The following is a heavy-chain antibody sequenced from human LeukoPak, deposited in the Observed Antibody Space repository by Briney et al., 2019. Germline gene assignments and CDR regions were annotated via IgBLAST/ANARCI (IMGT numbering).Heavy chain of an antibody. D-gene: IGHD1-26*01. CDR1: GASISGGTYY. CDR3: ARRGGSGRAFDY. CDR2: IYYTGST. V-gene: IGHV4-39*01. J-gene: IGHJ4*02. Sequence: PSETLSLTCSVSGASISGGTYYWGWIRQPPGKGLEWIGSIYYTGSTYDNPSLKSRVTISVDTSKNQFSLKLSSATAADTAVYYCARRGGSGRAFDYWGQGTLATVSS.